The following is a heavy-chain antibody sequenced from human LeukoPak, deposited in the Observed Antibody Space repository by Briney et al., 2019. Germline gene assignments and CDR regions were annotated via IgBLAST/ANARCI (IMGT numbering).Heavy chain of an antibody. CDR3: AISPYYYGSGSYYNYNWFDP. J-gene: IGHJ5*02. CDR1: GGSISSYY. D-gene: IGHD3-10*01. CDR2: IYYSGST. Sequence: PSETLSLTCTVSGGSISSYYWSWIRQPPGKGLEWIGYIYYSGSTNYNPSLKSRVTISVDTSKNQFSLKLSSVTAADTAVYYCAISPYYYGSGSYYNYNWFDPWGQGTLVTVSS. V-gene: IGHV4-59*12.